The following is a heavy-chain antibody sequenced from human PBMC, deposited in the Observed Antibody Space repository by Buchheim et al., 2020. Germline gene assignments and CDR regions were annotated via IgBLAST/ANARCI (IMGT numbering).Heavy chain of an antibody. J-gene: IGHJ4*02. CDR1: GFTFSSYW. V-gene: IGHV3-74*01. Sequence: EVQLVESGGGLVQPGGSLRLSCAASGFTFSSYWMHWVRQAPGKGLVWVSRINIDGSSTSYADSVQGRFTLSRDNAKNTQYLQMNRLRAEDTAVYYCARVNYDFWSGYPIDYWGQGTL. CDR2: INIDGSST. D-gene: IGHD3-3*01. CDR3: ARVNYDFWSGYPIDY.